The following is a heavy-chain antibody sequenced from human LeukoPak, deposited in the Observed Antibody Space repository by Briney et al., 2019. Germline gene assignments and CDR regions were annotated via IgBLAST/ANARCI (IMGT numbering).Heavy chain of an antibody. CDR3: ANWIGSSSRDY. D-gene: IGHD6-6*01. CDR1: RFTFSTYA. Sequence: AGGSLRLSCAASRFTFSTYAMTWVRQAPGKGLEWVSGINSNGDEIYYADSVRGRFTISRDNSNNALYLQMDSLRAEDTAVYYCANWIGSSSRDYWGQGTLVTVSS. CDR2: INSNGDEI. V-gene: IGHV3-23*01. J-gene: IGHJ4*02.